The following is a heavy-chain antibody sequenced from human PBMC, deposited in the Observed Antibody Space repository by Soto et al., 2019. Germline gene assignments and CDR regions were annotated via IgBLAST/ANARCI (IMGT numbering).Heavy chain of an antibody. D-gene: IGHD6-6*01. CDR1: GGTFSSYA. J-gene: IGHJ6*02. V-gene: IGHV1-69*12. CDR3: ASQQLGPSYYYGMDV. Sequence: QVQLVQSGAEVKKPGSSVKVSCKASGGTFSSYAISWVRQAPGQGLEWLGGIIPIVGTANYAQKIQGRVTITADESTSTAYMELSSLRSEDTAVYYCASQQLGPSYYYGMDVWGQGTTVTVSS. CDR2: IIPIVGTA.